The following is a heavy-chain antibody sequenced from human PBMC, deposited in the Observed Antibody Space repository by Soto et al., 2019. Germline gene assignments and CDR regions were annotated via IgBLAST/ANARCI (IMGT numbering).Heavy chain of an antibody. Sequence: SETLSLTCTVSGGSISSSSYYWGWIRQPPGKGLEWIGSIYYSGSTYYNPSLKSRVTISVDTSKNQFSLKLSSVTAADTAVYYCARQIAVAESTLHFQHWGQGTLVTVSS. CDR3: ARQIAVAESTLHFQH. V-gene: IGHV4-39*01. CDR1: GGSISSSSYY. J-gene: IGHJ1*01. CDR2: IYYSGST. D-gene: IGHD6-19*01.